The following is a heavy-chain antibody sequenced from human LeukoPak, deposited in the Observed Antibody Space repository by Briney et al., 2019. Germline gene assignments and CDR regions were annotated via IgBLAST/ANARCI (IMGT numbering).Heavy chain of an antibody. CDR2: ISAYNGNT. J-gene: IGHJ4*02. CDR3: ARDYKYSPSIAGQLVEHFDY. V-gene: IGHV1-18*04. D-gene: IGHD6-13*01. CDR1: GYTFTSYG. Sequence: ASVKVSCKASGYTFTSYGISWVRQAPGQGLEWMGWISAYNGNTNYAQKLQGRVTMTTDTSTSTAYMELRSLRSDDTAVYYCARDYKYSPSIAGQLVEHFDYWGQGTLVTVSS.